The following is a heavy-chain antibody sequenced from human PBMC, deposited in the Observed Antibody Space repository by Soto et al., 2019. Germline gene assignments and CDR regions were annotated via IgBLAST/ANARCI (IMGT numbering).Heavy chain of an antibody. CDR3: ARGGLRITMIVVVTDFDY. CDR1: GGTFSSYA. J-gene: IGHJ4*02. D-gene: IGHD3-22*01. V-gene: IGHV1-69*01. Sequence: QVQLVQSGAEVKKPGSSVKVSCKASGGTFSSYAISLVRQAPGQGLEWMGGIIPIFGTANYAQKFQGRVTITADESTSTAYMELSSLRSEDTAVYYCARGGLRITMIVVVTDFDYWGQGTLVTVSS. CDR2: IIPIFGTA.